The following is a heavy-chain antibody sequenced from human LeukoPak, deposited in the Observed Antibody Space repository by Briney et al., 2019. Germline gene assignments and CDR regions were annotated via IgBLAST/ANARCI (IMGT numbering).Heavy chain of an antibody. Sequence: PSETLSLTCTVSGYSISSGYYWGWIRQPPGKGLEWIGSIYHSGSTYYNPSLKSRVTISVDTSKNQFSLKLSSVTAADTAVYYCARVSMVRGVINYYYYYYMDVWGKGTTVTISS. J-gene: IGHJ6*03. CDR1: GYSISSGYY. V-gene: IGHV4-38-2*02. CDR2: IYHSGST. CDR3: ARVSMVRGVINYYYYYYMDV. D-gene: IGHD3-10*01.